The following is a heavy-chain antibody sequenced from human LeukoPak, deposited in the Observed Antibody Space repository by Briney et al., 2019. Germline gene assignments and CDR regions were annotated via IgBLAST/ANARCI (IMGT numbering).Heavy chain of an antibody. CDR2: INSDESST. CDR3: ARQQQQLWYD. CDR1: GFTFSRYW. Sequence: GGSLRLSCAASGFTFSRYWMTWVRQAPGKGLVWVSRINSDESSTTYADSVKGRFTISRDNAKNSLYLQMNSLRAEDTAVYFCARQQQQLWYDWGQGTLVTVSS. J-gene: IGHJ4*02. D-gene: IGHD5-18*01. V-gene: IGHV3-74*01.